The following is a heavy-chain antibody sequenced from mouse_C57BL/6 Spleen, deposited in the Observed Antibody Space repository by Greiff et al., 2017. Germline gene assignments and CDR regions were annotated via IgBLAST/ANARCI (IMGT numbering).Heavy chain of an antibody. D-gene: IGHD1-1*01. CDR1: GYAFSSSW. J-gene: IGHJ2*02. CDR3: ARETAYYGSSYPIDY. V-gene: IGHV1-82*01. CDR2: IYPGDGDT. Sequence: QVQLQQSGPELVKPGASVKISCKASGYAFSSSWMNWVKQRPGKGLEWIGRIYPGDGDTNYNGKFKGKATLTADKSSSTAYMQLSSLTSEDSAVYFCARETAYYGSSYPIDYWGQGTSLTVSS.